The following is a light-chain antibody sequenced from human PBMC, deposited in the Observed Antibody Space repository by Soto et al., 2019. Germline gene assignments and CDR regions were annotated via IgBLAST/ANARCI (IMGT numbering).Light chain of an antibody. CDR1: QSISSW. J-gene: IGKJ5*01. Sequence: DIQMTQSPSTLSASVGDRVTITCRASQSISSWLAWYQQKPGKAPKLLIYKASSLESGVPSRFSGSGSGTEFTLTISSLQPEDFATYYCQQSYSTSITFGQGTRLEIK. V-gene: IGKV1-5*03. CDR2: KAS. CDR3: QQSYSTSIT.